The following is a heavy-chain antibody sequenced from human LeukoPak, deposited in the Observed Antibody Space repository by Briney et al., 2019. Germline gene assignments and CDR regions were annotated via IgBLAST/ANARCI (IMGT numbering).Heavy chain of an antibody. V-gene: IGHV4-59*01. Sequence: SETLSLTCTVSGGSISSYYWSWIRQPPGKGLEWIGYIYYSGSTNYNPSLKSRVTISVDTSKNQFSLKLSSVTAADMAVYYCARWRPIWNYYDSSDDVATFDYWGQGTLVTVSS. J-gene: IGHJ4*02. CDR1: GGSISSYY. CDR3: ARWRPIWNYYDSSDDVATFDY. CDR2: IYYSGST. D-gene: IGHD3-22*01.